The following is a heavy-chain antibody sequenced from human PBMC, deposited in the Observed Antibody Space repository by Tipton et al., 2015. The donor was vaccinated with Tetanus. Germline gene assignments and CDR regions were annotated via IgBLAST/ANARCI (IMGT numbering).Heavy chain of an antibody. V-gene: IGHV5-51*01. J-gene: IGHJ2*01. CDR3: ARRRSAVLSGAYHWYFDL. CDR1: GYNFSHYS. D-gene: IGHD3-3*01. Sequence: VQLVQSGAEVGKPGESLKISCQGSGYNFSHYSIGWVRQLPGRGLEWMGIVDPRDSQATYGPSFQGQVTLSADRSINVAYLQWGSLKASGTGLYYCARRRSAVLSGAYHWYFDLWGRGALVGVSS. CDR2: VDPRDSQA.